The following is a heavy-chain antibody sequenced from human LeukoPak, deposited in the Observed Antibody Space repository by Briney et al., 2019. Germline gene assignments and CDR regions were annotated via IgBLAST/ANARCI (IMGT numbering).Heavy chain of an antibody. D-gene: IGHD3-10*01. CDR1: GFTFSTYG. V-gene: IGHV3-30*02. J-gene: IGHJ3*01. CDR2: XXXXXSNK. Sequence: PGGSLRLSCAASGFTFSTYGMHWVRQAPGKGLEWXAXXXXXXSNKYYAESVKGRFTISRDNSKNTLYVQMNSLRTEDTAVYYCAKDRYYYGSESYPIEAFDVWGQGTMVSVS. CDR3: AKDRYYYGSESYPIEAFDV.